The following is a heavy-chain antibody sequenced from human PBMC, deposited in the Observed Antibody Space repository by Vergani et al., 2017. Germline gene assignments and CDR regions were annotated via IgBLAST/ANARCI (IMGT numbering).Heavy chain of an antibody. V-gene: IGHV4-39*02. J-gene: IGHJ5*02. Sequence: QLQLQESGPGLVKPSATLSLTCSVSGASIRSSNYYWGWIRQPPGKGLEWIASIYYSGSTYYNPSLKSRVTISVDTSKNQFSLKLSTVTAADTAVYFCARDSIVGWLVKGGGIDPWGQGILVTVSS. CDR2: IYYSGST. D-gene: IGHD6-19*01. CDR1: GASIRSSNYY. CDR3: ARDSIVGWLVKGGGIDP.